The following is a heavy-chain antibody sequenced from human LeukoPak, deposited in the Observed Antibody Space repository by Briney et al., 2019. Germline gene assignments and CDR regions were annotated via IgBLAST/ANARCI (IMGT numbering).Heavy chain of an antibody. D-gene: IGHD1-1*01. J-gene: IGHJ4*02. CDR3: ARGGRTTGTMVTRYIDY. CDR2: INHSGST. V-gene: IGHV4-34*01. Sequence: SETLSLTCAVYGGSFSGYYWSWIRQPPGKGLEWIGEINHSGSTNYNPSLKSRVTISVDTSKNQFSLKLSSVTAADTAVYYCARGGRTTGTMVTRYIDYWGQGTLVTVPS. CDR1: GGSFSGYY.